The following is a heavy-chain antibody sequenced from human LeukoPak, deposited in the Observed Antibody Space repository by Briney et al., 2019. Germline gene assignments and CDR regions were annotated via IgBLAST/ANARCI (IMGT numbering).Heavy chain of an antibody. D-gene: IGHD1-7*01. J-gene: IGHJ4*02. CDR3: ATGRRELLGVDY. CDR2: IYHSGSA. Sequence: KPSETLSLTCTVSGGSISSYYWSWIRQPPGKGMDWIGTIYHSGSAHYNPSLKSRVTISVDTSKNKFSLELSSVTAADTAVYYCATGRRELLGVDYWGQGTLVTVSS. V-gene: IGHV4-59*08. CDR1: GGSISSYY.